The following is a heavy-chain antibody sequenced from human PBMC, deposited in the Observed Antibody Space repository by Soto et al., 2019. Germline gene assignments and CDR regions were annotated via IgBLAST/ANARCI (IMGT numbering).Heavy chain of an antibody. V-gene: IGHV5-51*01. CDR2: IYPGDSDT. CDR3: ADSIFYYGMDV. Sequence: GESLKIACNGSGYTFANYGIGWVRQMPGKGLEWMGIIYPGDSDTKYNPSFQGQVNISADKSITTTYLQWSSLKASDTAIYYCADSIFYYGMDVSGQGTTVTVSS. J-gene: IGHJ6*02. CDR1: GYTFANYG.